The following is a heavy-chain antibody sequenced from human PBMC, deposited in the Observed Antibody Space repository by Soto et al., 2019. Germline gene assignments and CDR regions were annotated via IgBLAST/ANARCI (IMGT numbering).Heavy chain of an antibody. CDR3: EKDVVVGATTGLGDYYYYYGMDV. Sequence: GGSLRLSXAASGFTFSSYGMHWVRQAPGKGLERVAVISYDGSNKYYADSVKGRFTISRDNSKNKLYLQMNSLRAEDTAVYYYEKDVVVGATTGLGDYYYYYGMDVWGQGTTVTVPS. J-gene: IGHJ6*02. CDR2: ISYDGSNK. V-gene: IGHV3-30*18. D-gene: IGHD1-26*01. CDR1: GFTFSSYG.